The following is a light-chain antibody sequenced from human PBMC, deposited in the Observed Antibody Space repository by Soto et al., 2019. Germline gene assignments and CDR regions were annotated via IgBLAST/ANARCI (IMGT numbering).Light chain of an antibody. CDR3: CSYAGGTPNWV. CDR2: EGT. Sequence: QSALTQPASVSGSPGQSITISCTGTNSDVGSHNLVSWYQQHPGKAPKLMIYEGTKRPSGVSDRFSTSKSGNTASLTISGLQAEDEADYYCCSYAGGTPNWVFGGGTKVTVL. CDR1: NSDVGSHNL. J-gene: IGLJ3*02. V-gene: IGLV2-23*01.